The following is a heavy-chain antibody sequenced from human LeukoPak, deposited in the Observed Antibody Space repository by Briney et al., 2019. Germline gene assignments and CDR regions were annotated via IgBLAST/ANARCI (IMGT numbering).Heavy chain of an antibody. J-gene: IGHJ4*02. CDR1: GGSISSSSYY. D-gene: IGHD2-2*03. Sequence: SETLSLTCTVSGGSISSSSYYWGWIRQPPGKGLEWFGSIYYSGSTYYNPSLKSRVTISVDTSKNQFSLKLSSVTAADTAVYYCARTSLDIVVVPAATYFDYWGQGTLVTVSS. CDR2: IYYSGST. V-gene: IGHV4-39*01. CDR3: ARTSLDIVVVPAATYFDY.